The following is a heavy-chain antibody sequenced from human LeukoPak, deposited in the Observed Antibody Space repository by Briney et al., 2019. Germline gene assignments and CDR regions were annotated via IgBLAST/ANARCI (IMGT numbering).Heavy chain of an antibody. V-gene: IGHV3-23*01. CDR2: ISGSGGST. CDR1: GFTFSSYA. D-gene: IGHD3-16*01. Sequence: AGGSLRLSCAASGFTFSSYAMSWVRQAPGKGLEWVSAISGSGGSTYYADSVKGRFTISRDNSKNTLCLQMNSLRAEDTAVYYCAKLIGPCYYYGMDVWGQGTTVTVSS. J-gene: IGHJ6*02. CDR3: AKLIGPCYYYGMDV.